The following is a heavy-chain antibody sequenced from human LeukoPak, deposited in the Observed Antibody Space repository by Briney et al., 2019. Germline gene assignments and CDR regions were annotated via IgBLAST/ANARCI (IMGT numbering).Heavy chain of an antibody. J-gene: IGHJ5*01. CDR3: ARHHYDILTHLGFDS. V-gene: IGHV4-59*08. CDR1: GDSISTYY. D-gene: IGHD3-9*01. Sequence: SETLSLTCTVSGDSISTYYWSWIRQPPGKTLKWIGYIYYSGSTNYNPSLKSRVTISVDTSRNQFSLKLRSVTAADTAVYYCARHHYDILTHLGFDSWRQGTLVTVSS. CDR2: IYYSGST.